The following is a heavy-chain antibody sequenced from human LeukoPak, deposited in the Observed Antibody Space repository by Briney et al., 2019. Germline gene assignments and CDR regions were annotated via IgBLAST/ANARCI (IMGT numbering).Heavy chain of an antibody. D-gene: IGHD3-3*01. J-gene: IGHJ4*02. Sequence: PSETLSLTCTVSGGSISSYYWSWIRQPPGKGLEWIGYIYYSGSTNYNPSLKSRVTISVDTSKNQFSLKLSSVTAADTAVYYCAGYSTRFVLWGQGTLVTVSS. CDR2: IYYSGST. CDR1: GGSISSYY. CDR3: AGYSTRFVL. V-gene: IGHV4-59*01.